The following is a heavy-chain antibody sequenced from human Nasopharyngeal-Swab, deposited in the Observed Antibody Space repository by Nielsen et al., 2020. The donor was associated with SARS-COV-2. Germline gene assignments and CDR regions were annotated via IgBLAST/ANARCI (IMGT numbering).Heavy chain of an antibody. CDR2: ISYDGSNK. J-gene: IGHJ4*02. CDR3: ARAAGGSYVAPFDY. V-gene: IGHV3-30*04. D-gene: IGHD1-26*01. CDR1: GFTFSSYA. Sequence: GGSLRLYCAASGFTFSSYAMHWVRKAPGKGLEWVAVISYDGSNKYYADSVKGRFTISRDNSKNTLYLQMNSLRAEDTAVYYCARAAGGSYVAPFDYWGQGTLVTVSS.